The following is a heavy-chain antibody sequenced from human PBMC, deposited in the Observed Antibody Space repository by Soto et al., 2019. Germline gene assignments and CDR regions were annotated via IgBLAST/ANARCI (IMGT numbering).Heavy chain of an antibody. CDR3: ARVRRIAAAGRWFDP. D-gene: IGHD6-13*01. CDR2: IYYSGST. Sequence: SETLSLTCTVSGGSISSGGYYWSWIRQHPGKGLEWIGYIYYSGSTYYNPSLKSRVTISVDTSKNQFSLKLSSVTAADTAVYYCARVRRIAAAGRWFDPLGQGTLVTVSS. V-gene: IGHV4-31*03. J-gene: IGHJ5*02. CDR1: GGSISSGGYY.